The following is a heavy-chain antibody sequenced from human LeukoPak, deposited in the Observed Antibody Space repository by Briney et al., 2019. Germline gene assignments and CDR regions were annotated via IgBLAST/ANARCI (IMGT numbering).Heavy chain of an antibody. J-gene: IGHJ4*02. V-gene: IGHV4-34*01. CDR2: INHSGST. D-gene: IGHD3-22*01. CDR3: ALGPYDSSGYYVY. CDR1: GGSFSGYY. Sequence: SETLSLTCAVYGGSFSGYYWSWIRQPPGKGLEWIGEINHSGSTNYNPSLKSRVTISVDTSKNQFSLKLSSVTAADTAVYYCALGPYDSSGYYVYWGQGTLVTVSS.